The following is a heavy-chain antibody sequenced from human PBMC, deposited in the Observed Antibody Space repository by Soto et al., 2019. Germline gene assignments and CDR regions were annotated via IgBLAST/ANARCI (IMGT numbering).Heavy chain of an antibody. J-gene: IGHJ6*02. V-gene: IGHV5-10-1*01. Sequence: AGESLKISCKGSGYSFTSYWISWVRQMPGKGLEWMGRIDPSDSYTNYSPSFQGHVTISADKSISTAYLQWSSLKASDTAMYYCARRRNHYYYYGMDVWGQGTTVTVSS. CDR3: ARRRNHYYYYGMDV. CDR2: IDPSDSYT. CDR1: GYSFTSYW.